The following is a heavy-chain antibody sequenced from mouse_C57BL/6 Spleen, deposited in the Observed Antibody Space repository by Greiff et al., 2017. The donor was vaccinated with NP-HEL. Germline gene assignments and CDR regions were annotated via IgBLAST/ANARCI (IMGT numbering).Heavy chain of an antibody. CDR1: GYTLTSHW. CDR3: AREGDFDY. J-gene: IGHJ2*01. CDR2: IYPSDSYS. V-gene: IGHV1-69*01. Sequence: VQLQQPGAEPVMPGALVKLFCKAFGYTLTSHWMHWVKQRPGQDPEWVGEIYPSDSYSNYHQKFKGKSTWTVDKSSSTAYMQLSSLTSEDSAVYYCAREGDFDYWGQGTTLTVSS.